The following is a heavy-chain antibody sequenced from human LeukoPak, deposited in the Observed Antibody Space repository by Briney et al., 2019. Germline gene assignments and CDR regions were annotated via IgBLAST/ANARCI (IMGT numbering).Heavy chain of an antibody. CDR3: VRDGEGVAISVNFWFDP. D-gene: IGHD3-10*01. V-gene: IGHV1-8*02. Sequence: GASVKVSCKASGYTFTSYAMNWVRQAPGQGLEWMGWMNPINGNTGYARKFQGRVTMTRDTSISTAYMELRSLTSEDTAIYHCVRDGEGVAISVNFWFDPWGQGTLVTVSS. CDR2: MNPINGNT. CDR1: GYTFTSYA. J-gene: IGHJ5*02.